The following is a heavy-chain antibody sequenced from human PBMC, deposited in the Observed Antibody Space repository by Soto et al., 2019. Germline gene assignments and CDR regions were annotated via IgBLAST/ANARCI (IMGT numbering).Heavy chain of an antibody. V-gene: IGHV4-31*03. CDR3: ARDRCSGGSCFRFDP. CDR1: GGSISSGGYY. J-gene: IGHJ5*02. Sequence: TLSLTCTVSGGSISSGGYYWSWIRQHPGKGLEWIGYIYYSGSTYYNPSLKSRVTISVDTSKNQFSLKLSSVTAADTAVYYCARDRCSGGSCFRFDPWGQGTLVTVSS. D-gene: IGHD2-15*01. CDR2: IYYSGST.